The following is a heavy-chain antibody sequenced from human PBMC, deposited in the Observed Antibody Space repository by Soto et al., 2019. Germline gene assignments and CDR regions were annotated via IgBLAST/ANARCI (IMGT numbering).Heavy chain of an antibody. CDR1: GYSFTGLD. D-gene: IGHD1-26*01. J-gene: IGHJ4*02. CDR3: ARGVTAGVDY. CDR2: MEPSNGRT. Sequence: QVQLVQSGAEARVPGASVKVSCKASGYSFTGLDINWVRQTTGQGLEWMGWMEPSNGRTGYAQKFQGRVTMTRDTSINTAYMELSSLTSDDTAFYYCARGVTAGVDYWGQGTLVTVSS. V-gene: IGHV1-8*01.